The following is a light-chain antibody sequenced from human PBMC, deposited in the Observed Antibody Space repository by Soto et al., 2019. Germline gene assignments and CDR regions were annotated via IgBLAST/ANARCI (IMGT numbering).Light chain of an antibody. V-gene: IGKV3-20*01. J-gene: IGKJ1*01. Sequence: EIVLTQSPGTLSLSPGERATLSCRASQSVSSTSLAWYQQKPGQAPRLLIYGASIRAIDIPDRFSGSGSGTDFTLTISRLEPEDFAVYYCEYYGSSSWTFGQGTKVEIK. CDR2: GAS. CDR3: EYYGSSSWT. CDR1: QSVSSTS.